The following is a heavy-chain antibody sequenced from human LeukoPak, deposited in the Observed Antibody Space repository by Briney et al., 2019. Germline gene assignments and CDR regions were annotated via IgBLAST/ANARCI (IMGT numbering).Heavy chain of an antibody. D-gene: IGHD3-10*01. Sequence: KPGGSLRLSCAASGFTFSSYAMSWVRQAPGKGLEWVSAISGSGGSTYYADSVKGRFTISRDNSKNTLYLQMNSLRAEDTAVYYCARDRGLLLWFGENWADRFDYWGQGTLVTVSS. CDR3: ARDRGLLLWFGENWADRFDY. V-gene: IGHV3-23*01. CDR1: GFTFSSYA. CDR2: ISGSGGST. J-gene: IGHJ4*02.